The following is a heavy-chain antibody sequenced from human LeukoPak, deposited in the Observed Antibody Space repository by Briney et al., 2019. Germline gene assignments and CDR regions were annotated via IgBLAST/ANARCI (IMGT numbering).Heavy chain of an antibody. V-gene: IGHV1-24*01. Sequence: ASVRVSCKVSGYTLTELSMHWVRQAPGKGGERRGGFDPEDGETIYAQKFQGRVTTTEDTSTDTAYMELSSLRSEDTAVYYCAITLRDGVIDYWGQGTLVTVSS. J-gene: IGHJ4*02. CDR2: FDPEDGET. CDR1: GYTLTELS. D-gene: IGHD4-17*01. CDR3: AITLRDGVIDY.